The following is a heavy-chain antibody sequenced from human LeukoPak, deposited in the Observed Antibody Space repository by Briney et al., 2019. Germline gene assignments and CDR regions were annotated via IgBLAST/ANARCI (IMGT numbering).Heavy chain of an antibody. D-gene: IGHD5-18*01. CDR1: GGSISSYY. V-gene: IGHV4-59*01. CDR2: IYYSGST. CDR3: ARGPRYSYGYQEGYYFDY. Sequence: SETLSLTCTVPGGSISSYYWSWIRQPPGKGLEWIGYIYYSGSTNYNPSLKSRVTISVDTSKNQFSLKLSSVTAADTAVYYCARGPRYSYGYQEGYYFDYWGQGTLVTVSS. J-gene: IGHJ4*02.